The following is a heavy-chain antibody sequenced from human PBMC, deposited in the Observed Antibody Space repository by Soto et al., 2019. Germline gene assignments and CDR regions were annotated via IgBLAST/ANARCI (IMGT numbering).Heavy chain of an antibody. Sequence: ASVKVSCKASGYNFTSYGISWVRQAPGQGLEWMGWISAYNGNTNYAQKLQGRVTMTTDTSTSTAYMELRSLRSNDTAVYYCAREGFVVVRPSNHYYYYYYMDVWGKGTTVTVSS. CDR1: GYNFTSYG. D-gene: IGHD2-2*01. J-gene: IGHJ6*03. CDR2: ISAYNGNT. CDR3: AREGFVVVRPSNHYYYYYYMDV. V-gene: IGHV1-18*01.